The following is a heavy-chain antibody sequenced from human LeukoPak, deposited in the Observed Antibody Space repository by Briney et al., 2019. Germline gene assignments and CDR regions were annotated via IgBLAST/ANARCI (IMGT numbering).Heavy chain of an antibody. CDR3: ARVNCGGDCYSDRGAFDI. CDR1: GYTFTSYY. J-gene: IGHJ3*02. Sequence: ASVKVSCKASGYTFTSYYIHWVRQAPGQGLEWMGMINPTGGSPHYAQRFQGRVTMTTDVSTSTVYMELSSLRSEDTAVYYCARVNCGGDCYSDRGAFDIWGQGTMVTVSP. CDR2: INPTGGSP. V-gene: IGHV1-46*01. D-gene: IGHD2-21*02.